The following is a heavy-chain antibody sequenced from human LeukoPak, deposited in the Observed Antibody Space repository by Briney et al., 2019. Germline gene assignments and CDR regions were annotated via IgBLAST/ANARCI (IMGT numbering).Heavy chain of an antibody. CDR2: IYPGDSDV. D-gene: IGHD6-13*01. Sequence: GESLKISCKGSGYSFSNYWIGWVRPMAGKGLEWMGIIYPGDSDVRYSPSFQGQVTISADKSISTAYLQWSSLQASDTAMYYCARQGYNSTWDRYLAYWGQGTQVTVSS. V-gene: IGHV5-51*01. CDR1: GYSFSNYW. CDR3: ARQGYNSTWDRYLAY. J-gene: IGHJ4*02.